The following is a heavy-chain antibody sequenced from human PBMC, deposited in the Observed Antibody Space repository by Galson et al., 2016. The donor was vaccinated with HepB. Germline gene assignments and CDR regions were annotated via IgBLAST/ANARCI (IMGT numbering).Heavy chain of an antibody. V-gene: IGHV1-69*04. D-gene: IGHD1-26*01. J-gene: IGHJ6*02. CDR2: TIPILGIT. CDR3: ARDGVGAGTVYYDYHGMDV. CDR1: GDPFNSHT. Sequence: SVKVSCKASGDPFNSHTISWVRRAPGQGLEWMGRTIPILGITDYAQDFQGRVTMTADKSTSTAYMELSNLRSEDTAVYYCARDGVGAGTVYYDYHGMDVWGRGTTVTVSS.